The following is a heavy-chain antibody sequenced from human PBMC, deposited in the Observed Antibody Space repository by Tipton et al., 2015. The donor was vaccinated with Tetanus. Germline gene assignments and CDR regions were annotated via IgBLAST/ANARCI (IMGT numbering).Heavy chain of an antibody. CDR2: IYYSGST. Sequence: TLSLTCTVSGGSISSYYWSWIRQPPGKGLEWIGYIYYSGSTNYNPSLKSRVTISVDTSKNQFSLKLSSVTAADTAVYYCARDRGVTSPFGSYCGGMDVWGQGTTVTVSS. J-gene: IGHJ6*02. V-gene: IGHV4-59*01. D-gene: IGHD2-21*02. CDR3: ARDRGVTSPFGSYCGGMDV. CDR1: GGSISSYY.